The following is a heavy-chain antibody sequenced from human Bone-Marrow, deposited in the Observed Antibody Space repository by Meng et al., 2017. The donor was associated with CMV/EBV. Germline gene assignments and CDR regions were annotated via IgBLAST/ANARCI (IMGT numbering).Heavy chain of an antibody. D-gene: IGHD6-13*01. CDR3: ASSSGAAAVTYYGMDV. J-gene: IGHJ6*02. CDR1: GGTFSSYA. Sequence: SVKVSCKASGGTFSSYAISWVRQAPGQGLEWMGGIIPIFGTANYAQKFQGRVTITTDESTSTAYMELSSLRSEDTAVYYCASSSGAAAVTYYGMDVWGQGTTVTVSS. CDR2: IIPIFGTA. V-gene: IGHV1-69*05.